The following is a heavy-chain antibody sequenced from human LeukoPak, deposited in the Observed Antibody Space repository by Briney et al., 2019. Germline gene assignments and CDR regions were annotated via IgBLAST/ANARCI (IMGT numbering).Heavy chain of an antibody. CDR3: ARARSSSSASHAFDI. V-gene: IGHV3-30*02. Sequence: GGSLRLSCAASGFTFSSYSMNWVRQAPGKGLEWVAFIRYDGSNKYYADSVKGRFTISRDNAKNSLYLQMNSLRAEDTAVYYCARARSSSSASHAFDIWGQGTMVTVSS. J-gene: IGHJ3*02. D-gene: IGHD6-6*01. CDR1: GFTFSSYS. CDR2: IRYDGSNK.